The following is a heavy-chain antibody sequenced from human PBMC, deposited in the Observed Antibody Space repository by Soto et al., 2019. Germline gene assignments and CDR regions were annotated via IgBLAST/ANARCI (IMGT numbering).Heavy chain of an antibody. CDR1: GFTFSNYG. CDR3: ASVADKWHPHPLDY. J-gene: IGHJ4*02. V-gene: IGHV3-33*01. D-gene: IGHD5-12*01. Sequence: QVHLVESGGGVVQPGRSLRLSCAASGFTFSNYGMHWARQTPGKGLEWLAIIWFDGSDKYYADSVKGRFTISRDNSKNTLYLQMNSLRAEDTALYFCASVADKWHPHPLDYWGQGTLVTVST. CDR2: IWFDGSDK.